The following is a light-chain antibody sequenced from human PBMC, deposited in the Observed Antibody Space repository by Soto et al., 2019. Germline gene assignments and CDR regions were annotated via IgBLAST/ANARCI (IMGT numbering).Light chain of an antibody. CDR2: ANS. Sequence: QSVLTQPPSVSGAPGQRVTISCTGSSTNIGAGYDVQWYQQLPGTAPKLLIYANSNRPSGVPDRFSGSKSGASASPAITGLQAEDEADYYCQSYDRSLRSSVFGGGTKLTVL. CDR1: STNIGAGYD. CDR3: QSYDRSLRSSV. J-gene: IGLJ2*01. V-gene: IGLV1-40*01.